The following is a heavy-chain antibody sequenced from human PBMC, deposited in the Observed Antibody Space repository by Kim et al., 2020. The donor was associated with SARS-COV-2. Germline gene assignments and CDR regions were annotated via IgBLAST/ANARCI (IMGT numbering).Heavy chain of an antibody. CDR2: IWPDGTIR. CDR3: AESRYDILTS. Sequence: GGSLRLSCDSSGSTFSSYGMHWVRQAPGKGLEWVAMIWPDGTIRNYADSVRGRFTISRDNFENKLYLQMSGLRVEDAAVYFCAESRYDILTSWGQGALVTVSS. J-gene: IGHJ5*02. V-gene: IGHV3-33*06. D-gene: IGHD3-9*01. CDR1: GSTFSSYG.